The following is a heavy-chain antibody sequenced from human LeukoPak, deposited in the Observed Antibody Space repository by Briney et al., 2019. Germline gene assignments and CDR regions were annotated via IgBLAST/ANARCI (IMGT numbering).Heavy chain of an antibody. D-gene: IGHD5-24*01. CDR3: ARNSLRRDGYNDY. CDR1: GFTFSSYS. V-gene: IGHV3-21*01. Sequence: GGSLRPSCAASGFTFSSYSMNWVRQAPGKGLEWVSSISSSSSYIYYADSVKGRFTISRDNAKNSLYLQMNSLRAEDTAVYYCARNSLRRDGYNDYWGQGTLVTVSS. J-gene: IGHJ4*02. CDR2: ISSSSSYI.